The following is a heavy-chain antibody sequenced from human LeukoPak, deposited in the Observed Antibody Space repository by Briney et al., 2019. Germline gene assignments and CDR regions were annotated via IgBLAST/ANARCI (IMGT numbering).Heavy chain of an antibody. CDR1: GYTFTGYY. CDR3: ARDARRSYYYDSSEGGTYYFDY. D-gene: IGHD3-22*01. Sequence: ASVKVSCKASGYTFTGYYMHWVRQAPGRGLEWMGWINPNSGGTNYAQKFQGRVTMTRDTSISTAYMELSRLRSDDTAVYYCARDARRSYYYDSSEGGTYYFDYWGQGTLVTVSS. V-gene: IGHV1-2*02. CDR2: INPNSGGT. J-gene: IGHJ4*02.